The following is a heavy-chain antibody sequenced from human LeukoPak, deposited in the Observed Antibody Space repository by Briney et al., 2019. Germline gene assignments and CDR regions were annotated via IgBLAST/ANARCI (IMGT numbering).Heavy chain of an antibody. D-gene: IGHD3-22*01. J-gene: IGHJ4*02. CDR2: INPNSGGT. CDR3: ARIPGDSSGYNS. V-gene: IGHV1-2*02. Sequence: ASVKVSCKASGYTFTSYYIHWVRQAPGQGLEWMGWINPNSGGTSYAQKFQGRVTMTRDTSITTAYMELSRLTSDDTAMYYCARIPGDSSGYNSWGQGTLVTVSS. CDR1: GYTFTSYY.